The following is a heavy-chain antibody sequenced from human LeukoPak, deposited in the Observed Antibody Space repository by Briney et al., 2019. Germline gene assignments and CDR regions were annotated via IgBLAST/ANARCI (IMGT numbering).Heavy chain of an antibody. J-gene: IGHJ6*03. V-gene: IGHV4-59*01. CDR1: GGSISSYY. D-gene: IGHD5-18*01. Sequence: SETLSLTCTVSGGSISSYYWSWIRQPPGKGLEWIGYNYYSGSTNYNPSLKSRVTISVDTSKNQFSLKLSSVTAADTAVHYCAGGYSYGSTYYYMDVWGKGTTVTISS. CDR3: AGGYSYGSTYYYMDV. CDR2: NYYSGST.